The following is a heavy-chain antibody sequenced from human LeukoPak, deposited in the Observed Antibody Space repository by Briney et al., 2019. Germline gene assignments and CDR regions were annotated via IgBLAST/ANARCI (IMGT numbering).Heavy chain of an antibody. V-gene: IGHV4-39*07. CDR3: ARVGTRSAGPQDEILEWLFGSHPFDY. CDR1: GGSISSSSYY. Sequence: SETLSLTCTVSGGSISSSSYYWGWIRQPPGKGLEWIGSIYYSGSTYYNPSLKSRVTISVDTSKNQFSLKLSSVTAADTAVYYCARVGTRSAGPQDEILEWLFGSHPFDYWGQGTPVTVSS. D-gene: IGHD3-3*01. CDR2: IYYSGST. J-gene: IGHJ4*02.